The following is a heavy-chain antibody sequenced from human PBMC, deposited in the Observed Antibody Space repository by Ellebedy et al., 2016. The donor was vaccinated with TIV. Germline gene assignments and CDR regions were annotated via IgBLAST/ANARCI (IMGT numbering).Heavy chain of an antibody. V-gene: IGHV3-23*01. CDR2: ISGSGGDT. Sequence: GESLKISXAASGFTFSSYAMSWVRQAPGKGLEWVSAISGSGGDTYYADSVKGRFTISRDNSKNKLYLQMKSLRAEDTALYYCAKEWVSVVGATSYMDVWGKGTTVTVSS. CDR3: AKEWVSVVGATSYMDV. CDR1: GFTFSSYA. D-gene: IGHD1-26*01. J-gene: IGHJ6*03.